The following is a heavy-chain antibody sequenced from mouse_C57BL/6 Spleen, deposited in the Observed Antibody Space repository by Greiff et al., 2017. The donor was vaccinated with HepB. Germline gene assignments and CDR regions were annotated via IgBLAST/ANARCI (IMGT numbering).Heavy chain of an antibody. D-gene: IGHD1-1*02. V-gene: IGHV1-55*01. CDR3: ARYGGYWYLDV. J-gene: IGHJ1*03. CDR2: IYPGSGST. Sequence: QVQLQQPGAELAKPGASVKMSCKASGYTFTSYWITWVKQRPGQGLEWIGDIYPGSGSTNYNEKFKSKATLTVDTSTSTAYMQLSSVTTEDSVFYYCARYGGYWYLDVWGTGTTVTVSS. CDR1: GYTFTSYW.